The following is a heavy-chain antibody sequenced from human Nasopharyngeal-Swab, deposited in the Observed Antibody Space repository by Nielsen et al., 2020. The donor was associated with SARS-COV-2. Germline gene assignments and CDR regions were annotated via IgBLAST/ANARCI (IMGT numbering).Heavy chain of an antibody. CDR3: ARARTGSSDWGDFDY. CDR1: GGSINSGGYY. V-gene: IGHV4-31*03. J-gene: IGHJ4*02. Sequence: TLSLTCTVSGGSINSGGYYWSWIRQHAGKGLEWIGYIYYSGNTYYNPSLKSRVTISVDTSKNQFSPKLSSVTAADTAVYFCARARTGSSDWGDFDYWGQGTLVTVSS. D-gene: IGHD6-19*01. CDR2: IYYSGNT.